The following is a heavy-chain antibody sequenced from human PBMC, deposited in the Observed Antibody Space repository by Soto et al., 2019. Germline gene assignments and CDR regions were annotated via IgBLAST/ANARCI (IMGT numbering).Heavy chain of an antibody. J-gene: IGHJ4*02. CDR1: GFIFSDYW. V-gene: IGHV3-7*03. CDR2: IKFDGSEK. Sequence: PGGSLRLSCAASGFIFSDYWMSWVRQAPGKGPEWVANIKFDGSEKQYVDSVRGRFNISRDNSRNSLFLQMNSLRAGDTAVYYCVKDGGYCSSSTCYSPRNHYFDSWGQGT. CDR3: VKDGGYCSSSTCYSPRNHYFDS. D-gene: IGHD2-2*01.